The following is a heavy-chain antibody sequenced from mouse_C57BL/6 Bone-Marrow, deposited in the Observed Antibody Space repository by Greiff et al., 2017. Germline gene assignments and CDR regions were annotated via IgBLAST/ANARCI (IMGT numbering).Heavy chain of an antibody. CDR2: IDPETGGT. J-gene: IGHJ3*01. CDR3: TRWFYYDYDTWFAY. CDR1: GYTFTDYE. V-gene: IGHV1-15*01. Sequence: LVESGAELVRPGASVTLSCKASGYTFTDYEMHWVKQTPVHGLEWIGAIDPETGGTAYNQKFKGKAILTADKSSSTAYMELRSLTSEDSAVYYCTRWFYYDYDTWFAYWGQGTLVTVSA. D-gene: IGHD2-4*01.